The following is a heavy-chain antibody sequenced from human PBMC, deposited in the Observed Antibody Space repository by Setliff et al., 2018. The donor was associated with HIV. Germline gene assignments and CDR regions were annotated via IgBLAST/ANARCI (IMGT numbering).Heavy chain of an antibody. J-gene: IGHJ6*02. D-gene: IGHD3-16*01. V-gene: IGHV3-48*01. Sequence: PGGSLRPSCAASGFTFSSYSMNWVRQAPGKGLEWVSYISSSSSTIYYADSVKGRFTIARDNAKNSLYLQMNSLGAEDTAVYYCARDSMYVWGSDFLTYLYGMDVWGQGTTVTVSS. CDR1: GFTFSSYS. CDR3: ARDSMYVWGSDFLTYLYGMDV. CDR2: ISSSSSTI.